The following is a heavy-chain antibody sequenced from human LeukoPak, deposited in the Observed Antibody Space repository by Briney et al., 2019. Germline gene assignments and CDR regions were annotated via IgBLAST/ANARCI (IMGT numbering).Heavy chain of an antibody. Sequence: SETLSLTCTVSGGSISSYYWSWLRQPPGKGLEYIGYTHYSGSTNYNPSLKSRVTISLDMSGNQFSLKLSSVTAADTAVYYCASGYCGGACQLGGVAMWGQGTMVTVSS. CDR3: ASGYCGGACQLGGVAM. CDR1: GGSISSYY. D-gene: IGHD2-21*02. CDR2: THYSGST. J-gene: IGHJ3*02. V-gene: IGHV4-59*01.